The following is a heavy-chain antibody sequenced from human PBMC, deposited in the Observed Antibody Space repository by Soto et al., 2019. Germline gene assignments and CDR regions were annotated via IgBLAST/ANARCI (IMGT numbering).Heavy chain of an antibody. Sequence: LRLSCAASGFTFSSYGMHWVRQAPGKGLEWVAVISYDGSNKYYADSVKGRFTISRDNSKNTLYLQMNSLRAEDTAVYYCGRALDYGGNTLDYWGQGTLVTVSS. V-gene: IGHV3-30*19. J-gene: IGHJ4*02. D-gene: IGHD4-17*01. CDR3: GRALDYGGNTLDY. CDR1: GFTFSSYG. CDR2: ISYDGSNK.